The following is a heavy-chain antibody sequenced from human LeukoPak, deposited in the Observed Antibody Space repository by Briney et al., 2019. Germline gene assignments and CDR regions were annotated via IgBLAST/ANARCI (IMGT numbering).Heavy chain of an antibody. V-gene: IGHV4-59*08. CDR3: ARGAGAGYNLQPFDY. CDR2: RYFSGGT. CDR1: GYSISSYY. D-gene: IGHD5-24*01. J-gene: IGHJ4*02. Sequence: SETLSLTCAVSGYSISSYYWSWIRQPPGKGLEWIGYRYFSGGTKYNSSLKSRVSISVDTSKNQFSLKLSSVTAADTAVYYCARGAGAGYNLQPFDYWGQGTLVTVSS.